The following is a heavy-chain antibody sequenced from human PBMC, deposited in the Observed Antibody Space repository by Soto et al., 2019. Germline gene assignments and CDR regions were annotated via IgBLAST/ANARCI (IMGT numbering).Heavy chain of an antibody. CDR2: IIPIFGTA. CDR1: GGTFSSYA. Sequence: SGKVSCKASGGTFSSYAISWVRQAPGQGLEWMGGIIPIFGTANYAQKFQGRVTITADESTSTAYMELSSLRSEDTAVYYCARVGYSISSYYYHYYVMAVPGQRTTVTAS. J-gene: IGHJ6*02. CDR3: ARVGYSISSYYYHYYVMAV. V-gene: IGHV1-69*13. D-gene: IGHD6-6*01.